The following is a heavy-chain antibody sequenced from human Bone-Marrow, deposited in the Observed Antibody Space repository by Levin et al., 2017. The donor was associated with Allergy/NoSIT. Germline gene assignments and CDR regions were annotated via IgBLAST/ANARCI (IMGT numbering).Heavy chain of an antibody. J-gene: IGHJ4*02. CDR1: GGSMRRSY. CDR2: IYSNGDA. Sequence: SQTLSLPCSVSGGSMRRSYWSWIRQSPERGLEWIGYIYSNGDASYNPSLEGRVTISVDTPRNQFSLRLRSVTAADTALYYCARARDNFGYLPLDHWGQGTLVIVSS. D-gene: IGHD5-18*01. CDR3: ARARDNFGYLPLDH. V-gene: IGHV4-59*12.